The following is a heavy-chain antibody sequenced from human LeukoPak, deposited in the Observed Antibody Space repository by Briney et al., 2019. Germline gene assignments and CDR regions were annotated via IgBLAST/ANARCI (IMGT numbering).Heavy chain of an antibody. Sequence: GGSLRLSCAASGFTFSSYSMNWVRQAPGKGLEWVSYISSSGSTIYYADSVKGRFTISRDNAKNSLYLQMNSLRAEDTAVYYCAREGRYCSSTSCFEVFDYWGQGTLVTVSS. CDR1: GFTFSSYS. CDR2: ISSSGSTI. J-gene: IGHJ4*02. D-gene: IGHD2-2*01. CDR3: AREGRYCSSTSCFEVFDY. V-gene: IGHV3-48*04.